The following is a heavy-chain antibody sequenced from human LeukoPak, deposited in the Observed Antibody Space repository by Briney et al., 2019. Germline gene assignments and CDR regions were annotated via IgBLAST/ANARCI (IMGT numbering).Heavy chain of an antibody. V-gene: IGHV4-59*01. D-gene: IGHD1-1*01. CDR1: GGSMNGYH. CDR2: VYYIGNT. CDR3: AGYTHTSGWYFDF. J-gene: IGHJ2*01. Sequence: SETLSLTCTVSGGSMNGYHWSWIRQPPGKGLEWIGYVYYIGNTNYNPSLRSRVSMSVDTSKNQFSLQLTSVTTADTAVYYCAGYTHTSGWYFDFWGRSIMVTVSS.